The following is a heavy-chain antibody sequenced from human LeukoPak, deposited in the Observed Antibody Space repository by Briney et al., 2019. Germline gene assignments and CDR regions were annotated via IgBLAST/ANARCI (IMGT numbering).Heavy chain of an antibody. CDR1: GFTFSSYE. Sequence: GGSLRLSCAASGFTFSSYEMNWVRQAPGKGLEWDSYISSSGSTIYYADSVKGRFTISRDNAKNSLYLQMNSLRAEDTAVYYCARVMIAARPNYYYYYMDVWGKGTTVTVSS. V-gene: IGHV3-48*03. J-gene: IGHJ6*03. CDR3: ARVMIAARPNYYYYYMDV. D-gene: IGHD6-6*01. CDR2: ISSSGSTI.